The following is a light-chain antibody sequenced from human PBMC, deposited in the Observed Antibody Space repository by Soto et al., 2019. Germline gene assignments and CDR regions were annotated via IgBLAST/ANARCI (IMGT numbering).Light chain of an antibody. J-gene: IGLJ1*01. V-gene: IGLV2-14*01. CDR1: SSDVGGYNF. CDR2: DVT. Sequence: QSVLTQPASVSGSAGQSITISCTGTSSDVGGYNFVSWYQQHPGKAPKLMIYDVTNRPSGVSNRFSGSKSGNTASLTISGLQAEDEADYYCLSYSSSTSPYVLGNGTKVTVL. CDR3: LSYSSSTSPYV.